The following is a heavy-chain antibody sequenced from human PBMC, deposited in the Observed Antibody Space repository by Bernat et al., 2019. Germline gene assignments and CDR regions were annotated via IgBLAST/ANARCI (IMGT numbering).Heavy chain of an antibody. J-gene: IGHJ6*02. CDR2: VYPSGST. Sequence: QMQLQESGPGLVKPSETLSLTCTVSGGSINSHDYYWGWIRQPPGKGLEWIGSVYPSGSTYYNPSLKSRVTVSVDTSKNQFSLKLGSVTAADTAVYHGARGMTMAPVYYAMDVWGQGTTVTVSS. D-gene: IGHD5-24*01. CDR3: ARGMTMAPVYYAMDV. V-gene: IGHV4-39*01. CDR1: GGSINSHDYY.